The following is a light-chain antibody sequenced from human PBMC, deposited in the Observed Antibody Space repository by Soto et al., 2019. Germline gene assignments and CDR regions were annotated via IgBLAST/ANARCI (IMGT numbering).Light chain of an antibody. CDR1: SGHSSFI. V-gene: IGLV4-60*02. CDR3: ETWDSNPRV. J-gene: IGLJ3*02. Sequence: QLVLTQSSSASASLGSSVKLTCTLSSGHSSFIIAWHQQQPGKAPRYLMKLEGSGSYNKGSGVPDRFSGSSSGADRYLTSSNLQFEDEADYYCETWDSNPRVFGGGTTLTVL. CDR2: LEGSGSY.